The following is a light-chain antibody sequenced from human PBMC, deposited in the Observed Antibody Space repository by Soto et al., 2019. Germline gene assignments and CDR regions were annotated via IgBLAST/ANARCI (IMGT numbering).Light chain of an antibody. CDR2: GAS. J-gene: IGKJ3*01. CDR3: QQYSNWSPYM. V-gene: IGKV3-15*01. Sequence: EIVMTQSPATLSVSPGERATLSCRASQSVSSDLAWFQQTPGQAPRLLLYGASTRAPGIPARFSGSGSCTKFTLTISSLQSEDFAVYYCQQYSNWSPYMFGPGAKVDIK. CDR1: QSVSSD.